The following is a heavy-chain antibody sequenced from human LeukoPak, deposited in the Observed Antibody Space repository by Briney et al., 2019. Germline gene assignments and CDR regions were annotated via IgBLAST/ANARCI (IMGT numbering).Heavy chain of an antibody. V-gene: IGHV5-51*01. CDR3: ARLGYCGGGSCYSRGYFDY. J-gene: IGHJ4*02. CDR2: IYPGDSDT. CDR1: GYKFTSYW. Sequence: PGESLKISCKGSGYKFTSYWIGWVRQMPGKGLEWMGIIYPGDSDTRYSPSFQGQVTISADKSITTAYLQWSSLKASDTAMYYCARLGYCGGGSCYSRGYFDYWGQGTLVTVSS. D-gene: IGHD2-15*01.